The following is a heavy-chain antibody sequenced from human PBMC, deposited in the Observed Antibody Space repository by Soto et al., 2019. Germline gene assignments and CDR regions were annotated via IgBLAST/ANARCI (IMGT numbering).Heavy chain of an antibody. J-gene: IGHJ4*02. CDR1: GFSLSASGVG. CDR2: IYWDDNT. Sequence: QITLKESGPTLVKPTQTLTLTCTFSGFSLSASGVGVGWIRQPPGKALEWLALIYWDDNTRDSPSLKSRITIPKDTSKNQVVITMTNMDPRDTATDYCAYRPDRHGLLDHWGQGTLVTVSS. CDR3: AYRPDRHGLLDH. V-gene: IGHV2-5*02.